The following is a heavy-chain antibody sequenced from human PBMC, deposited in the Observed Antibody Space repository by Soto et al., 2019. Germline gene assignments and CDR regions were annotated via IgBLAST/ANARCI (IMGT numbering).Heavy chain of an antibody. CDR1: GFTFSDNA. V-gene: IGHV3-23*01. D-gene: IGHD2-2*01. CDR2: ISDDGDST. J-gene: IGHJ6*02. Sequence: EVQLLESGGGLVQPGGSLRLSCGASGFTFSDNAMTWVRQAPGKGLEWVSSISDDGDSTYYADSVKGRFTISRDNSKNTLFLQMSSLGAEDTAVYYCAKSLSTAVNYGLDVWGRGTSVTVSS. CDR3: AKSLSTAVNYGLDV.